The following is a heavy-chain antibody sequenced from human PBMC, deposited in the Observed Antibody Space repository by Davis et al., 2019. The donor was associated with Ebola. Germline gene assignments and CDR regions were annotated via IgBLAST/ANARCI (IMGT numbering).Heavy chain of an antibody. CDR1: GFTFSRYG. J-gene: IGHJ4*02. V-gene: IGHV3-30*18. CDR2: ISYDGSNK. Sequence: GGSLRLSCAASGFTFSRYGMHWVRQAPGKGLEWVAVISYDGSNKYYGDSVKGRFTISRDNSKNTLYLQMNSLRAEDTAVYYCAKLKDWGQGTLVTVSS. CDR3: AKLKD.